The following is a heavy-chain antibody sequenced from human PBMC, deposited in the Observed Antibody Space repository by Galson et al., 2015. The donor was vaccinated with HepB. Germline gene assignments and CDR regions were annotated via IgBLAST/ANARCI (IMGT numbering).Heavy chain of an antibody. V-gene: IGHV3-13*01. J-gene: IGHJ3*02. CDR2: IGSDGDT. CDR1: GFSFSVYD. CDR3: ARELRDTYAFDI. D-gene: IGHD2-8*01. Sequence: SLRLSCAASGFSFSVYDMHWVRQATGEGLEWVSAIGSDGDTYYVASVKGRFTISRENAKNSLYLQMNSLRPWDTAVYFCARELRDTYAFDIWGQGTMVTVSS.